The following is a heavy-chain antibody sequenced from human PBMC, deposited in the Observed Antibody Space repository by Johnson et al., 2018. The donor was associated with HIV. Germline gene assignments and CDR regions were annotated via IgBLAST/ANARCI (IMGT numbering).Heavy chain of an antibody. D-gene: IGHD2-15*01. CDR2: ISYDGSNK. J-gene: IGHJ3*02. Sequence: QVQLVESGGGVVQPGRSLRLSCAASGFTFSSYAMHWVRQATGKGLEWVAVISYDGSNKYYADSVKGRFTISRDNSKNTLYLQMNSLRAEDTAVYYCARDHLRRSHAFDIWGQGTMVTVSS. CDR1: GFTFSSYA. V-gene: IGHV3-30*14. CDR3: ARDHLRRSHAFDI.